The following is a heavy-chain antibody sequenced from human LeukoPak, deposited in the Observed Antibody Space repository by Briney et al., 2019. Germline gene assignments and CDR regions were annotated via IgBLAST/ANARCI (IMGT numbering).Heavy chain of an antibody. CDR2: IYYSGST. V-gene: IGHV4-39*01. CDR3: ARRDYVWGSPDY. D-gene: IGHD3-16*01. J-gene: IGHJ4*02. CDR1: GGSISSSGYY. Sequence: KPSETLSLTGTVSGGSISSSGYYWGWIRQPPGKGLEWIGTIYYSGSTYYNPSLKSRVTISVDTSKSQFSLKLRSVTAADTAMYYCARRDYVWGSPDYWGQGTQVTVSS.